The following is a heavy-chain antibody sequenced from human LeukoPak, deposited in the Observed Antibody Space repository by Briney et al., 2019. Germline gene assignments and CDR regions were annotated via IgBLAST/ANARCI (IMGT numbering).Heavy chain of an antibody. CDR3: ARGAPLDY. CDR2: INHSGST. J-gene: IGHJ4*02. Sequence: PSETLSLTCAVYGGSFSGYYWSWIRQPPGKGLEWIGEINHSGSTNYNPSLKSRVTISVDTSKNQFSLKLSSVTAEDTAVYYCARGAPLDYWGQGTLVTVSS. CDR1: GGSFSGYY. V-gene: IGHV4-34*01.